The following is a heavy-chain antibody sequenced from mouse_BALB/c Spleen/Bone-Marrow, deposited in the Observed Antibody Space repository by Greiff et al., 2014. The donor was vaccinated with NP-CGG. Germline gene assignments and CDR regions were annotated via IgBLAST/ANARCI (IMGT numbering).Heavy chain of an antibody. CDR1: GYTFTSYI. CDR2: INPYNDGT. CDR3: ARPATYYGNFYWYFDV. D-gene: IGHD2-10*01. Sequence: VQLQQSGPELVKPGASVKMFCKASGYTFTSYIMHWVKQKPGQGLEWIGYINPYNDGTKYNEKFKGKATLTSDKSSSTAYMELSSLTSEDSAVYYCARPATYYGNFYWYFDVWGAGTTVTVSS. J-gene: IGHJ1*01. V-gene: IGHV1-14*01.